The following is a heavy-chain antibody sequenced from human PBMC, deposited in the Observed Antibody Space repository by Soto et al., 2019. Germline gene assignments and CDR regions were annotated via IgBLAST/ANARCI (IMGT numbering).Heavy chain of an antibody. V-gene: IGHV4-30-4*01. Sequence: SETLSLTCTVSSGSISGGDYWWTWIRQSPDMGLEWIGYISYSGSTYYYPSLRSRVTISVDTSKNHFSLKLSSVTAADTAIYYCSCHVRGGYYDYWGQGTLVTGSA. CDR3: SCHVRGGYYDY. J-gene: IGHJ4*02. CDR1: SGSISGGDYW. CDR2: ISYSGST.